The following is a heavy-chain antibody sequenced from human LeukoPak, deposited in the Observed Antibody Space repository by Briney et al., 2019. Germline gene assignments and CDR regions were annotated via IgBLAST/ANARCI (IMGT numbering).Heavy chain of an antibody. D-gene: IGHD2-15*01. V-gene: IGHV3-15*01. CDR3: TTGPWCSGGSCYSWYFDY. J-gene: IGHJ4*02. CDR1: GFTFSNAW. CDR2: IKSKTDGGTT. Sequence: GGSLRLSCAASGFTFSNAWMSWVRQAPGQGLEWVGRIKSKTDGGTTDYAAPVKGRFTISRDDSKNTLYLQMNSLKTEDTAVYYCTTGPWCSGGSCYSWYFDYWGQGTLVTVSS.